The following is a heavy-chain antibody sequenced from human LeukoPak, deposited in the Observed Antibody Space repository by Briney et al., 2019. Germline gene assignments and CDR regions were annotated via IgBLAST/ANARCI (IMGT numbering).Heavy chain of an antibody. CDR3: ARDSGYNSGSLGY. J-gene: IGHJ4*02. Sequence: PGGSLRLSCAASGFTVSANYMSWVRQAPGKGLGWVSVIYSGGSTYYADSVKGRFTIFRDSSKNTLYLQMNSPRAEDTAVYCCARDSGYNSGSLGYWGQGTLVTVSS. CDR1: GFTVSANY. V-gene: IGHV3-66*02. CDR2: IYSGGST. D-gene: IGHD6-19*01.